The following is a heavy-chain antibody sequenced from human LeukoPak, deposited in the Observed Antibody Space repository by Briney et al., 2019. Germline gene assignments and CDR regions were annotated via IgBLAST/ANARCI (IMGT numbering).Heavy chain of an antibody. D-gene: IGHD1-14*01. CDR3: ARDTLPDRATDY. V-gene: IGHV4-31*03. J-gene: IGHJ4*02. Sequence: SETLSLTCTVSGGSISSGGYYWSWIRQHPGKGLEWIGYIYDSGSTYYNPSLKSRVTISVDTSKNQFSLKLSSVTAADTAVYYCARDTLPDRATDYWGQGTLVTVSS. CDR2: IYDSGST. CDR1: GGSISSGGYY.